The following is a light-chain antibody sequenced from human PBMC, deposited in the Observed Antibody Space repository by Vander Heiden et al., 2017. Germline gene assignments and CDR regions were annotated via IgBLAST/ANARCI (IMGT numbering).Light chain of an antibody. Sequence: DIQMTQSPSTLSASVGDRVTITCRASQSISSWLAWYQQKPRKAPKLLIYKASSLESGVPSRFSGSGSVTEFTLTISSLQPDDFATYYCQEYKSYWTFGQGTKVEIK. CDR2: KAS. CDR3: QEYKSYWT. CDR1: QSISSW. V-gene: IGKV1-5*03. J-gene: IGKJ1*01.